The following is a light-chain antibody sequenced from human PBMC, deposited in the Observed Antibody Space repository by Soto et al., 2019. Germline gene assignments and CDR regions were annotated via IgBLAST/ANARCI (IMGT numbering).Light chain of an antibody. J-gene: IGKJ4*01. CDR2: AAS. CDR3: KKYHRXQLT. V-gene: IGKV1-27*01. CDR1: QCISSY. Sequence: DIQMTQSPSSLSASVGDRVTITCLASQCISSYLAWYQQKPGKVPKVLIYAASTLQSGVPSRFSGSGSGTDFTLTISSLQPEDAATYYFKKYHRXQLTCGGGPKV.